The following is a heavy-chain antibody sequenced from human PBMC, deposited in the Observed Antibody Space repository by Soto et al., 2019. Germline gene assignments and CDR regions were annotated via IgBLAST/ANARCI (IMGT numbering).Heavy chain of an antibody. CDR3: AKHLADRYHLDY. CDR2: ISGTGGST. V-gene: IGHV3-23*01. D-gene: IGHD1-1*01. Sequence: EVQVLESGGSLVQPGGSLRLSCAASGFTFNYYAISWVRQAPGKGLEWVSAISGTGGSTYYADSAKGRCTISRDNSKNTLYLQKNSMRADDAAVEYCAKHLADRYHLDYWGQGTLVTVSA. J-gene: IGHJ4*02. CDR1: GFTFNYYA.